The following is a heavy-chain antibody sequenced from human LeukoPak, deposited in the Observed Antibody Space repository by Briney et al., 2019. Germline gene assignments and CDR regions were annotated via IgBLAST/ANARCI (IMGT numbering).Heavy chain of an antibody. D-gene: IGHD6-13*01. CDR3: VRNKSSSSSYYYYMDV. CDR2: VSWNGSRT. Sequence: GGSLRLSCAASGFTFSNSDMNWVHQAPGKRLEWVSGVSWNGSRTHYADSVKGRFIISRDNSRNTLYLQTNSLRAEDTAVYYCVRNKSSSSSYYYYMDVWGQGTTVTVSS. CDR1: GFTFSNSD. J-gene: IGHJ6*03. V-gene: IGHV3-35*01.